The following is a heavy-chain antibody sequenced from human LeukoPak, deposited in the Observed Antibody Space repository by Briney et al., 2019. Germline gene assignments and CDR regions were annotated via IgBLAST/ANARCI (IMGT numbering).Heavy chain of an antibody. V-gene: IGHV1-18*01. Sequence: ASVKVSCKASGYIFTNYGITWVRQAPGQGLEWMGWTSVNSGNAIYAQNLQGRVTMTTDTSTNTVYMELKSLTSDDTAVYFCARDSCGTSSCYTATTSFDYWGQGTLVTVSS. CDR3: ARDSCGTSSCYTATTSFDY. J-gene: IGHJ4*02. CDR1: GYIFTNYG. CDR2: TSVNSGNA. D-gene: IGHD2-2*02.